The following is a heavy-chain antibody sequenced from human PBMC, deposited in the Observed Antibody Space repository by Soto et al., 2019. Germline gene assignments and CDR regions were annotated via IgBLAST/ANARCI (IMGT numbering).Heavy chain of an antibody. Sequence: SETLSLTCTVXXXSXNIGTXXXXXXXXXXXXXXEWIGFIHYSGSTNYNPSLKGRVTMSVDTSKNQFSLKLSSVTAADTAVYYCARHVIEEWSETPGDNWFDPWGQGTLVTVS. D-gene: IGHD3-3*01. CDR3: ARHVIEEWSETPGDNWFDP. CDR1: XXSXNIGTXX. V-gene: IGHV4-61*01. CDR2: IHYSGST. J-gene: IGHJ5*02.